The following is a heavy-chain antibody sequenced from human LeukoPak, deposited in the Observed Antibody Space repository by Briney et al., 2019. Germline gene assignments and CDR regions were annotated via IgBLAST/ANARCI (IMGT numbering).Heavy chain of an antibody. CDR2: INAGNGNT. D-gene: IGHD3-22*01. CDR3: ARVWYYYDSSGYYPTPVDY. Sequence: GASVKVSCKASGYTFTSYAMHWVRQAPGQRLEWMGWINAGNGNTKYSQKFQGRVTITRDTSASTAYMELSSLRSEDTAVYYCARVWYYYDSSGYYPTPVDYWGQGTLVTVPS. V-gene: IGHV1-3*01. J-gene: IGHJ4*02. CDR1: GYTFTSYA.